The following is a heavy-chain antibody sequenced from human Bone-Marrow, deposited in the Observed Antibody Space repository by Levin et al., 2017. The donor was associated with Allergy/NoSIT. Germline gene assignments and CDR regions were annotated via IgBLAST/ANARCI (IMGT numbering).Heavy chain of an antibody. CDR2: ITSDGGNK. V-gene: IGHV3-30*03. J-gene: IGHJ4*02. CDR3: ASRGSFDH. D-gene: IGHD3-10*01. Sequence: GGSLRLSCAASGLSFTDYGMHWVRQAPDSGLEWVALITSDGGNKFYADSVKGRFIISRDNSRNILYLQLNSLRPEDTAVYYCASRGSFDHWGQGTLVTVSS. CDR1: GLSFTDYG.